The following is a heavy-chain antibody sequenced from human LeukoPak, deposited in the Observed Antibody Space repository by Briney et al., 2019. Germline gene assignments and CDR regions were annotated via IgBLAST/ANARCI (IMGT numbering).Heavy chain of an antibody. CDR3: ARHAPAVTGTGYFDY. D-gene: IGHD6-19*01. CDR1: GGSISSNY. V-gene: IGHV4-59*08. J-gene: IGHJ4*02. Sequence: PSETLSLTCTVSGGSISSNYWSWIRQPPGKGLEWIGLIYQGGSTNYNPSLKSRGTISIDTSKNHFYLQLNSVTAADTAVYYCARHAPAVTGTGYFDYWGQGTLVAVSS. CDR2: IYQGGST.